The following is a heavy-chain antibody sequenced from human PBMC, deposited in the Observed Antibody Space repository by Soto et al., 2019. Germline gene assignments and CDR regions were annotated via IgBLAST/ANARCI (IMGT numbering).Heavy chain of an antibody. CDR2: INSDGSST. CDR3: ARGGAGRRSGRMGAFDI. V-gene: IGHV3-74*01. D-gene: IGHD6-19*01. CDR1: GFSLRSYW. J-gene: IGHJ3*02. Sequence: GGSLRLSCAASGFSLRSYWMHWVRQAPGKGLVWVSRINSDGSSTTYADSVKGRFTISRDNAKNTQYLQMNSLRAEDTAVYYCARGGAGRRSGRMGAFDIWGQGTMVTVSS.